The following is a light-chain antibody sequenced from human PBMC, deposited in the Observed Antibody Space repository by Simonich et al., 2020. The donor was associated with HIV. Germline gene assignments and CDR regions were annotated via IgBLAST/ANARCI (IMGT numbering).Light chain of an antibody. Sequence: HSALTQPRSVSGSPGQSVTISCTGTSSDVGAYNYISWYQQYPGKAPKLMIYDVNKRPSAVPERFSGSKSGNTASLTISGLQAEDEADYFCCSYAGTYTFGVFGGGTRLTV. CDR3: CSYAGTYTFGV. V-gene: IGLV2-11*01. J-gene: IGLJ2*01. CDR2: DVN. CDR1: SSDVGAYNY.